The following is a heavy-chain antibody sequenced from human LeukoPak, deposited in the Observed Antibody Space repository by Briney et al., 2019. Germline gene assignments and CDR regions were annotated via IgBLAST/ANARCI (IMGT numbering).Heavy chain of an antibody. CDR1: GGSISSSSYY. D-gene: IGHD5-18*01. Sequence: SETLSLTCTVSGGSISSSSYYWGWIRQPPGKGLEWIGSIYYSGSTYYNPSLKSRVTISVDTSKNQFSLKLSSVTAADTAVYYCARDTAPRTGNDYWGQGTLVTVSS. CDR2: IYYSGST. J-gene: IGHJ4*02. CDR3: ARDTAPRTGNDY. V-gene: IGHV4-39*07.